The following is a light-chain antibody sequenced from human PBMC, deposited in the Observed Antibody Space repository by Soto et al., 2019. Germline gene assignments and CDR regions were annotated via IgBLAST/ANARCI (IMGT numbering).Light chain of an antibody. CDR2: NTS. J-gene: IGLJ3*02. V-gene: IGLV7-46*01. CDR3: LLAYSGARV. CDR1: TGTVTSGHY. Sequence: QTVVTQEPSLTVSPGGTVTLTCGSSTGTVTSGHYPYWFHQKPGQAPRTLVYNTSDKHSWTPARFSGSLLRGKAALTLSGAQPEDEAYFYCLLAYSGARVFGGGTKVTVL.